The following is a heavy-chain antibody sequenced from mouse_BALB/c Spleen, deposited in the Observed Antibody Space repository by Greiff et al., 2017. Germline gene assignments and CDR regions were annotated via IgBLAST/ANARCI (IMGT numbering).Heavy chain of an antibody. V-gene: IGHV5-6-3*01. D-gene: IGHD1-2*01. CDR1: GFTFSSYG. J-gene: IGHJ3*01. Sequence: EVKLVESGGGLVQPGGSLKLSCAASGFTFSSYGMSWVRQTPDKRLELVATINSNGGSTYYPDSVKGRFTISRDNAKNTLYLQMSSLKSEDTAMYYCARERALDYYGSGFAYWGQGTLVTVSA. CDR2: INSNGGST. CDR3: ARERALDYYGSGFAY.